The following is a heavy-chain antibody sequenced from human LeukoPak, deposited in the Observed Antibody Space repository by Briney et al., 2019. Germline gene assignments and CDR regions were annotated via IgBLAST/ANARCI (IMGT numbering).Heavy chain of an antibody. CDR1: GGSFSGYY. J-gene: IGHJ3*02. D-gene: IGHD6-19*01. V-gene: IGHV4-34*01. CDR3: ASFLKRSSGWQRGIDI. CDR2: INHSGST. Sequence: PSETLSLTCAVYGGSFSGYYWSWIRQPPGKGLEWIGEINHSGSTNYNPSLKSRVTISVDTSKNQFSLKLSSVTAADTAVYYCASFLKRSSGWQRGIDIWGQGTMVTVSS.